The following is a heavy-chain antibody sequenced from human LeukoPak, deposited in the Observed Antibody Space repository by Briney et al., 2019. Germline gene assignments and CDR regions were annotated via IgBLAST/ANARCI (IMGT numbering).Heavy chain of an antibody. J-gene: IGHJ5*02. CDR3: AREYCSGGSCYSLGPFDP. V-gene: IGHV4-39*02. CDR2: IYYSGST. CDR1: GVSISSSSYY. Sequence: PSETLSLTCTVSGVSISSSSYYWGWIRQPPGKGLEWIGSIYYSGSTYYNPSLKSRVTISVDTSKNQFSLKLSSVTAADTAVYYCAREYCSGGSCYSLGPFDPWGQGTLVTVSS. D-gene: IGHD2-15*01.